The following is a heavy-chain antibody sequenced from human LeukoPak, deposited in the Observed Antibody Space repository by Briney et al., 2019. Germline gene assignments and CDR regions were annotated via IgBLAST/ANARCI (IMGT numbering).Heavy chain of an antibody. CDR3: ARPPSFTMIEAAFDI. V-gene: IGHV1-2*02. D-gene: IGHD3-22*01. Sequence: GASVKVSCKASGYTFTGYYVHWVRQAPGQGLEWMGWINPNSGGTNYAQKFQGRVTMTRDTSISTAYMELSRLRSGDTAVYYCARPPSFTMIEAAFDIWGQGTMVTVSS. CDR2: INPNSGGT. J-gene: IGHJ3*02. CDR1: GYTFTGYY.